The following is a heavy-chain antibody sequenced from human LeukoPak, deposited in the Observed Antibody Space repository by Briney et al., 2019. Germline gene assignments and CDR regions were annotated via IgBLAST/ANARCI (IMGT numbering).Heavy chain of an antibody. J-gene: IGHJ3*02. D-gene: IGHD2-2*01. Sequence: GGSLRLSCAASGFTFSSYSMNWVRQAPGKGLEWVSAISGSGGSTYYADSVKGRFTISRDNSKNTLYLQMNSLRAEDTAVYYCAKGIVVVPAANSRAFDIWGQGTMVTVSS. CDR3: AKGIVVVPAANSRAFDI. CDR2: ISGSGGST. V-gene: IGHV3-23*01. CDR1: GFTFSSYS.